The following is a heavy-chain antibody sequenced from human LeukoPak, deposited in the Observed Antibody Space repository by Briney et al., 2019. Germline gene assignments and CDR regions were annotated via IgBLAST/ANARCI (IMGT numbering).Heavy chain of an antibody. CDR1: GFTFSSYG. V-gene: IGHV3-30*18. J-gene: IGHJ6*04. D-gene: IGHD6-6*01. CDR3: AKDFRSSSGDV. Sequence: GGSLRLSCAASGFTFSSYGMPWVRQAPGKGLEWVAVISYDGSNKYYADSVKGRFTISRDNSKNTLYLQMNSLRAEDTAVYYCAKDFRSSSGDVWGKGTTVTVSS. CDR2: ISYDGSNK.